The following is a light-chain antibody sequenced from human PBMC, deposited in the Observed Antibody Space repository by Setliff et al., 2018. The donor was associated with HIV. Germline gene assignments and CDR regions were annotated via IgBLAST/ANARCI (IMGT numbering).Light chain of an antibody. CDR1: SNDVGGYNY. V-gene: IGLV2-14*01. CDR3: SSYTSGSTRV. Sequence: QSALTQPASVSGSPGQSITIPCTGSSNDVGGYNYVSWYQQRPGKAPKLMISEVSNRPSGVSNRFSGSKSGNTASLTISGLQAGDEADYYCSSYTSGSTRVFGTGTKVT. J-gene: IGLJ1*01. CDR2: EVS.